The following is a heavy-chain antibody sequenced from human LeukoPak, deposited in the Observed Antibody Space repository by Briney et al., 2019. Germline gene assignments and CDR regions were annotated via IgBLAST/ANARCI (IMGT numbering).Heavy chain of an antibody. D-gene: IGHD3-9*01. CDR1: GFTFSSYG. J-gene: IGHJ4*02. Sequence: TGGSLRLSCAASGFTFSSYGMHWVRQAPGKGLEWVAVISYDGIKKYYADSVKGRFTISRDNSKNTLHLQMNSLGADDTAVYYCAKDRVLRYFDWTFDYWGQGTLVTVSS. CDR2: ISYDGIKK. V-gene: IGHV3-30*18. CDR3: AKDRVLRYFDWTFDY.